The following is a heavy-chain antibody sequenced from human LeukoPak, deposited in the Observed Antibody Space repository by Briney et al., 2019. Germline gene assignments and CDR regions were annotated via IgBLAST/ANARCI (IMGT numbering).Heavy chain of an antibody. J-gene: IGHJ4*02. CDR2: ISSSGGTI. CDR1: GFTFRSYE. CDR3: AREHMYYFDY. Sequence: PGGSLRLSRAASGFTFRSYEMNWVRQAPGKGLEWVSYISSSGGTINYADSVKGRFTISRDNAKNSLYLQMNSLRAEDTAAYYCAREHMYYFDYWGQGALVTVSS. V-gene: IGHV3-48*03.